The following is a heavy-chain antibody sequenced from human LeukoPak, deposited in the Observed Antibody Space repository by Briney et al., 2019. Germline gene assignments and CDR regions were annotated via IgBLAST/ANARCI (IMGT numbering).Heavy chain of an antibody. J-gene: IGHJ4*02. CDR2: ISSNGKTI. CDR1: GFTFRDYY. CDR3: AGAPITSPFYFDY. V-gene: IGHV3-11*01. D-gene: IGHD2-2*01. Sequence: GGSLRLSCVASGFTFRDYYINWVRQAPGKGLEWISYISSNGKTIYYTDSVRGRFTVSRDNAKNSLYLQMDSLRAEDTALYYCAGAPITSPFYFDYWGQGTLVTVSS.